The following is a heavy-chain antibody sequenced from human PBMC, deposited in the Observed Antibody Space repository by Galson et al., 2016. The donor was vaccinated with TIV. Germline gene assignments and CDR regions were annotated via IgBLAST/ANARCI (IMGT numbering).Heavy chain of an antibody. D-gene: IGHD3-9*01. Sequence: ETLSLTCAVHGGSFSGYYWAWIRQPPGKGLEWIGSMYYSGSTYSNPSLKSRVSISVDTSKNEFSLTLSSVTAADTAVYYCARQEGILTGYLSDWFDPWGKGTLVSVSS. J-gene: IGHJ5*02. V-gene: IGHV4-34*01. CDR2: MYYSGST. CDR3: ARQEGILTGYLSDWFDP. CDR1: GGSFSGYY.